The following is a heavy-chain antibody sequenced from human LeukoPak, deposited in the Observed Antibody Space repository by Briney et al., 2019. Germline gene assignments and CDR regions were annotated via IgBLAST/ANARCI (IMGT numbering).Heavy chain of an antibody. CDR3: ARGAFIAAAEGDY. D-gene: IGHD6-13*01. V-gene: IGHV3-53*01. CDR1: GFNFSNYW. J-gene: IGHJ4*02. CDR2: IYSGGST. Sequence: GGSLRLSCVASGFNFSNYWMSWVRQAPGKGLEWVSVIYSGGSTYYADSVKGRFTISRDNSKNTLYLQMNSLRAEDTAVYYCARGAFIAAAEGDYWGQGTLVTVSS.